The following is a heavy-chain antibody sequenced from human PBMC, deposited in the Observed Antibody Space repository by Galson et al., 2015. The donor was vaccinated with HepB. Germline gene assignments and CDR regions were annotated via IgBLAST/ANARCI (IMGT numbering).Heavy chain of an antibody. J-gene: IGHJ6*02. CDR3: ARDGGVGVAGTYYYYGMDV. CDR1: GGSISSYY. D-gene: IGHD6-19*01. V-gene: IGHV4-59*01. CDR2: IYYSGST. Sequence: QVQLQESGPGLVKPSETLSLTCTVSGGSISSYYWSWIRQPPGKGLEWIGYIYYSGSTNYNPSLKSRVTISVDTSKNQFSLKLSSVTAADTAVYYCARDGGVGVAGTYYYYGMDVWGQGTTVTVSS.